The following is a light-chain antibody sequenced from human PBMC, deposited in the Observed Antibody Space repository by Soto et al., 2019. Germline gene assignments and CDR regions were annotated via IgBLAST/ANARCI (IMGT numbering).Light chain of an antibody. CDR3: QQANSFPRT. J-gene: IGKJ1*01. V-gene: IGKV1-12*01. Sequence: DLQLTQSPSSVSASVGDRVTITCRASQDIISWLAWYQQKPVKAPKLLIYAASSLQSGVPSRFRGSGSGTEFTLTISSLQPEDFATYCCQQANSFPRTFGQGTKVESK. CDR2: AAS. CDR1: QDIISW.